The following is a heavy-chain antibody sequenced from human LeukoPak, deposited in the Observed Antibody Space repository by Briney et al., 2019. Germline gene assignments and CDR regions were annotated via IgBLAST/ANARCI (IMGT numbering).Heavy chain of an antibody. CDR2: ISSSSSTI. J-gene: IGHJ4*02. CDR3: ARESDTMEYCY. CDR1: GFTFSSCS. D-gene: IGHD3-10*01. Sequence: GGSLRLSCAASGFTFSSCSMNWVRQAPGKGLEWVSYISSSSSTIYYADSVKGRFTISRDNAKNSLYLQMNSLRAEDTAVYYCARESDTMEYCYWGQGTLVTVSS. V-gene: IGHV3-48*01.